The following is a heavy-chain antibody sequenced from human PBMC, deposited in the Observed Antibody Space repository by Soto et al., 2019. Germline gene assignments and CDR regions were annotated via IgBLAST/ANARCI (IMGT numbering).Heavy chain of an antibody. V-gene: IGHV5-10-1*01. J-gene: IGHJ6*02. CDR2: IDPSDSYT. CDR3: ARHDSIAVAGTTTYYYYYGMDV. D-gene: IGHD6-19*01. CDR1: GYSFTSYW. Sequence: GESLKISCKGSGYSFTSYWISWVRQMPGKSLEWMGRIDPSDSYTKYSPSFQGNVTISADKSISTAYLQWSSLKASDTAMYCCARHDSIAVAGTTTYYYYYGMDVWGQGTTVTVSS.